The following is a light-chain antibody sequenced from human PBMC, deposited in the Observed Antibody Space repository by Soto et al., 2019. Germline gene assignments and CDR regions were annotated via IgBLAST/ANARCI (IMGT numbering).Light chain of an antibody. V-gene: IGLV2-14*01. CDR3: SSKRSRGTLYV. J-gene: IGLJ1*01. CDR1: SSDVGGSKY. Sequence: ALTQPASVSGSPGQSITVSCTGSSSDVGGSKYVSWYQQHPGKAPRLMIYEVSYRPSGVSNRFSGSKSGNTASLTVSGLQAEDEADYYCSSKRSRGTLYVFGTGTKVTVL. CDR2: EVS.